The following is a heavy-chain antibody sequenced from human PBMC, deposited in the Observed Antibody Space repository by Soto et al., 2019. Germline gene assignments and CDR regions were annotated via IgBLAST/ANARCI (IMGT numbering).Heavy chain of an antibody. D-gene: IGHD6-13*01. CDR1: GFTVSSYD. J-gene: IGHJ4*02. Sequence: GGSLRLSCAASGFTVSSYDMHWVRQATGKGLEWVSAIGTAGDTYYPGSVKGRFTISRENAKNSLYLQMNSLRAEDTAVYYCARGCIASAVGPPDYFDYWGQGTLVPVSS. V-gene: IGHV3-13*01. CDR3: ARGCIASAVGPPDYFDY. CDR2: IGTAGDT.